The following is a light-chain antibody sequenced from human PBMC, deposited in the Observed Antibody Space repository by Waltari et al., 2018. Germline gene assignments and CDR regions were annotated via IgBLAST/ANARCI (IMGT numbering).Light chain of an antibody. J-gene: IGKJ5*01. CDR2: GAS. CDR1: QSVSSN. Sequence: EIVMTQSPATLSVSPGERATLSCRASQSVSSNLAWDQQKPGQAPSLLIYGASTRATGIPARFSGSGSGTEFTLTISSLQSEDFAVYYCQQYNNWPITFGQGTRLEIK. CDR3: QQYNNWPIT. V-gene: IGKV3-15*01.